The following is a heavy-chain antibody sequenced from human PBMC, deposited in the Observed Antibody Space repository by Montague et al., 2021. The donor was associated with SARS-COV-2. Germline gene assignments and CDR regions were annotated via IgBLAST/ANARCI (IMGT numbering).Heavy chain of an antibody. CDR1: GGSVSSGSYY. D-gene: IGHD6-13*01. CDR3: ARVSSSGYGVSYYYYGMDV. V-gene: IGHV4-61*01. J-gene: IGHJ6*02. CDR2: IYYSGST. Sequence: SETLSLTCTVSGGSVSSGSYYWSWIRQPPGKGLEWIGYIYYSGSTNYXPSLKSRVTISVDTSKNQFSLKLSSVTAAGTAVYYCARVSSSGYGVSYYYYGMDVWGQGTTVTVSS.